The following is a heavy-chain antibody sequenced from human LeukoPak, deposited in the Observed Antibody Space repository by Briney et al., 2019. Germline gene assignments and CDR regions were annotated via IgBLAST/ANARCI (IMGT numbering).Heavy chain of an antibody. CDR1: GDSISSNSYS. Sequence: SETLSLTCTVSGDSISSNSYSWGWIRQPPGKGLEGIGHMSYSGSTYYSPSLKSRVTVSVDTSKNQFSLKVISVTAADTAVYYCAREVPIYGISDYWGQGTLVTVSS. V-gene: IGHV4-39*07. CDR2: MSYSGST. CDR3: AREVPIYGISDY. J-gene: IGHJ4*02. D-gene: IGHD3-3*01.